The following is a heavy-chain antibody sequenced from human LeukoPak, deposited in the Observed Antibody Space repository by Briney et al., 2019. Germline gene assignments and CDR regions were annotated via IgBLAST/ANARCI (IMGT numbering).Heavy chain of an antibody. J-gene: IGHJ4*02. CDR1: GFTFDDYA. D-gene: IGHD2-2*01. CDR3: ARDWGYQLLFGWSIDY. Sequence: GRSLRLSCAASGFTFDDYAMHWVRQAPGKGLEWVSSISSSSSYIYYADSVKGRFTISRDNAKNSLYLQMNSLRAEDTAVYYCARDWGYQLLFGWSIDYWGQGTLVTVSS. CDR2: ISSSSSYI. V-gene: IGHV3-21*01.